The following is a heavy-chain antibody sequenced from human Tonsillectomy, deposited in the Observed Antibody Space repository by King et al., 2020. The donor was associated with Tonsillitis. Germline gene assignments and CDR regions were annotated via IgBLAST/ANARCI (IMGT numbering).Heavy chain of an antibody. J-gene: IGHJ3*02. Sequence: VQLVESGAEVKKPGSSVKVSCKASGGTFSSYAISWVRQAPGQGLEWLGGIIPIFGTANYAQKFQGRVTITADESTSTAYMELGSLRSEDTAVYYCATAFEDIVVVVAATSDAFDIWGQGTMVTVSS. D-gene: IGHD2-15*01. CDR1: GGTFSSYA. CDR2: IIPIFGTA. V-gene: IGHV1-69*01. CDR3: ATAFEDIVVVVAATSDAFDI.